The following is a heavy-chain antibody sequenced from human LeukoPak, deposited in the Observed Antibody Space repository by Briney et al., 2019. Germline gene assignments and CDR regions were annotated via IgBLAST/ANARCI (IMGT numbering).Heavy chain of an antibody. CDR3: ARYCSSTSCYTGEYFDY. V-gene: IGHV1-18*01. CDR1: GYTFTSYG. CDR2: ISAYNGNT. Sequence: ASVKVSCKASGYTFTSYGISWVRQAPGQGLEWMGWISAYNGNTNYAQKLQGRVTMTTGTSTSTAYMELRSLRSDDTAVYYCARYCSSTSCYTGEYFDYWGQGTLVTVSS. D-gene: IGHD2-2*02. J-gene: IGHJ4*02.